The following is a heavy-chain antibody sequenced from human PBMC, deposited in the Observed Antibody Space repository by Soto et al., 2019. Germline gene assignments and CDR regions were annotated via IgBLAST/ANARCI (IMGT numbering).Heavy chain of an antibody. CDR3: ARLAYASGFTFDY. D-gene: IGHD3-9*01. CDR1: GGSISSDY. Sequence: SETLSLTCTVSGGSISSDYWTWIRQPPGERLEWIGYIYYNGNINYNSSLKSRVTISIDTSKNQFSLKLNSVTAADTAVYFCARLAYASGFTFDYWGRGTLVTVSS. V-gene: IGHV4-59*01. CDR2: IYYNGNI. J-gene: IGHJ4*02.